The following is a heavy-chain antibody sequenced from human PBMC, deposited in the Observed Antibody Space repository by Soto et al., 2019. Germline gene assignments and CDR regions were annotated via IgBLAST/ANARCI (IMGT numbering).Heavy chain of an antibody. CDR3: AXRPKYSSSNYYYYGMDV. CDR2: IDPSDSYT. Sequence: GDSLKISCKGSGYSFTIYWISWVRQMPGKGLEWMGRIDPSDSYTNYSPSFQGHVTISADKSISTAYLQWSSLKASDTAMYYCAXRPKYSSSNYYYYGMDVWGQGTKVTVSS. V-gene: IGHV5-10-1*01. J-gene: IGHJ6*01. CDR1: GYSFTIYW. D-gene: IGHD6-13*01.